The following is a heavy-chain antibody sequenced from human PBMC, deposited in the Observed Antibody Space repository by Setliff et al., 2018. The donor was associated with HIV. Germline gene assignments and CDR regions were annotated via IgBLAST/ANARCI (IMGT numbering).Heavy chain of an antibody. J-gene: IGHJ5*02. CDR3: ARDFGGYCSSMSCPGLFDP. D-gene: IGHD2-2*01. V-gene: IGHV1-69*05. CDR1: GGTFGNYG. CDR2: IIPISGTV. Sequence: SVKVSCKASGGTFGNYGMSWVRQAPGQGLEWMGGIIPISGTVNYAQKFWGRVTITTHESTSTAYMELSSLRSEDTAVYYCARDFGGYCSSMSCPGLFDPWGQGTLVTVSS.